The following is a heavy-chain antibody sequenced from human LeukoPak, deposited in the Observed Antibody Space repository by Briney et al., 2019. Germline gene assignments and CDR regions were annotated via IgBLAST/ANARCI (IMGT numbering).Heavy chain of an antibody. CDR2: IYPGDSDT. Sequence: GESLKISCKGSGYSFTSYWIGWVRQMPGKGLEWMGIIYPGDSDTRYSPSFQGQVTISADKSISTAYLQWSSLKASDTAMYYCAGLDSSGWYDSPRWAFDIWGQGTMVTVPS. J-gene: IGHJ3*02. V-gene: IGHV5-51*01. CDR1: GYSFTSYW. D-gene: IGHD6-19*01. CDR3: AGLDSSGWYDSPRWAFDI.